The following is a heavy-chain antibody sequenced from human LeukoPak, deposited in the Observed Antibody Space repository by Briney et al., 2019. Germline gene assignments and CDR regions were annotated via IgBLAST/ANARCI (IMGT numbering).Heavy chain of an antibody. CDR3: ASVDYGDY. Sequence: ASVKVSCKASEYTFANYAMHWVRQAPGQRLEWMGWINTGNGNTKCSQKFQGRVTFTRDTSASTAYMELTRLRSEDTAVYYCASVDYGDYWGQGTLVTVSS. J-gene: IGHJ4*02. CDR2: INTGNGNT. V-gene: IGHV1-3*04. CDR1: EYTFANYA.